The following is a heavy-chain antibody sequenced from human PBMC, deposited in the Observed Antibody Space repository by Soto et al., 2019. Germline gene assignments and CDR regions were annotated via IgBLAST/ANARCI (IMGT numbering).Heavy chain of an antibody. J-gene: IGHJ4*02. V-gene: IGHV4-59*01. CDR1: GDSISGYY. D-gene: IGHD2-15*01. CDR2: IYYSGST. CDR3: ARECLFCPGGSCYCYFDY. Sequence: PSETLSLTCTGSGDSISGYYWSWIRQPPGKGLEWIGYIYYSGSTNYNPSLKSRVTMSVDTSKDQFSLKLSSVTAADTAVYYCARECLFCPGGSCYCYFDYWGQGTLVTVSS.